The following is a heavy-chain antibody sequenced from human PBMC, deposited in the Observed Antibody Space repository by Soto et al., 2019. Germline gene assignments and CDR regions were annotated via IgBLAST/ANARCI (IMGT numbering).Heavy chain of an antibody. J-gene: IGHJ6*02. CDR2: IYYSGST. V-gene: IGHV4-30-4*01. Sequence: SETLSLTCTVSGGSISSGDYYWSWIRQPPGKGLKWIGYIYYSGSTYYNTSLKSRVTISVDTSKNQFSLKLSSVTAAVTAVYYCARVPYYYDSSSMDAWGQGTTVTVSS. CDR1: GGSISSGDYY. D-gene: IGHD3-22*01. CDR3: ARVPYYYDSSSMDA.